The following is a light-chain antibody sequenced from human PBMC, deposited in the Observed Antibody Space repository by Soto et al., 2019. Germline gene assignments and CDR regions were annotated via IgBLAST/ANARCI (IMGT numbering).Light chain of an antibody. CDR1: QSVKSS. V-gene: IGKV3-11*01. Sequence: EIIMTQSPATPTVSLGERATLSCRASQSVKSSLARYQQKPGQAPRLLIYGASTRATGIAARFSGSGSGTDFTLTISSLDPEDFAVYYCQQRSNWPPITFGQGTRLEI. CDR2: GAS. CDR3: QQRSNWPPIT. J-gene: IGKJ5*01.